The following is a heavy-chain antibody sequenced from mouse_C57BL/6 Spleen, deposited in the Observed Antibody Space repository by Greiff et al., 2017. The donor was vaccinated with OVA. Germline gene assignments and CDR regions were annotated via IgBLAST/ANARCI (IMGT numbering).Heavy chain of an antibody. CDR3: ARLGYGSSYPYYFDY. J-gene: IGHJ2*01. D-gene: IGHD1-1*01. CDR1: GFNIKDYY. CDR2: IDPEDGET. V-gene: IGHV14-2*01. Sequence: VQLQQSGAELVKPGASVKLSCTASGFNIKDYYMHWVKQRTEQGLAWIGRIDPEDGETKYAPQFQGKATITADTSSNTAYLQLSSLTSEDTAVYYCARLGYGSSYPYYFDYWGQGTTLTVSS.